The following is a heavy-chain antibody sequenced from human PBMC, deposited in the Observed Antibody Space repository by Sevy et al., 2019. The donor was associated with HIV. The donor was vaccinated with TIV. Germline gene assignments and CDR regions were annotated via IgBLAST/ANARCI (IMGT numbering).Heavy chain of an antibody. D-gene: IGHD2-2*01. CDR2: IIPIFGTA. Sequence: ASVKVSCKASGGTFSSYAISWVRQAPGQGLEWMGGIIPIFGTANYAQKFQGRVTITADESTSTAYMELSSLRSEDTAVYYCASAEHIVVVGSSSSGYYFDYWGQGTLVTVSS. CDR3: ASAEHIVVVGSSSSGYYFDY. J-gene: IGHJ4*02. CDR1: GGTFSSYA. V-gene: IGHV1-69*13.